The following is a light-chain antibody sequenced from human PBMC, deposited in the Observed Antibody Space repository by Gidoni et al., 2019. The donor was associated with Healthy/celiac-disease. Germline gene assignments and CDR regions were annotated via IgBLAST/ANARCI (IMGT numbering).Light chain of an antibody. CDR3: SSYTISSTLYV. CDR1: SSDVGGYNY. CDR2: DVS. V-gene: IGLV2-14*01. Sequence: QSALTQPASVSGSPGQSITISCTGTSSDVGGYNYVSWYQQHPGKAPKLMIYDVSNRPSGVSNRFSGSKSGNTASLTISGLQAEGEAYYYCSSYTISSTLYVFGTGTKVTVL. J-gene: IGLJ1*01.